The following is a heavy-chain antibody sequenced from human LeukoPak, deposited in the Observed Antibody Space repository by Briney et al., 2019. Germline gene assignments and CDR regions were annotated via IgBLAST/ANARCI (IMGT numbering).Heavy chain of an antibody. CDR2: IYYSGST. V-gene: IGHV4-59*08. J-gene: IGHJ4*02. CDR1: GGSISSYY. CDR3: ARHVGYSYGLDY. D-gene: IGHD5-18*01. Sequence: SETLSLTCTVSGGSISSYYWSWIRQPPGKGLEWIGHIYYSGSTNYNPSLKSRVTISVDTSKNQFSLKLSSVTAADTAVYYCARHVGYSYGLDYWGQGTLVTVSS.